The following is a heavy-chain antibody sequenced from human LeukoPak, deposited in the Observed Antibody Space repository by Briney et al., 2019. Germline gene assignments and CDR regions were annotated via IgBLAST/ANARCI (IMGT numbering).Heavy chain of an antibody. D-gene: IGHD3-9*01. CDR3: ASRSTDFYDILTGLPTGY. CDR2: INPNSGGT. V-gene: IGHV1-2*02. J-gene: IGHJ4*02. CDR1: GYTFTGYY. Sequence: ASVKVSCKASGYTFTGYYMHWVRQAPGQGLEWMGWINPNSGGTNYAQKFQGRVTMTRDTSISTAYMELSRLRFDDTAVYYCASRSTDFYDILTGLPTGYWGQGTLVTVSS.